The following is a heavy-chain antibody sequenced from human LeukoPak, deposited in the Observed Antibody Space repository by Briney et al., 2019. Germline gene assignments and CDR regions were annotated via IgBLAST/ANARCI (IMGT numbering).Heavy chain of an antibody. CDR3: ARDYGELQGIDY. CDR2: ISAYNGST. D-gene: IGHD1-26*01. J-gene: IGHJ4*02. Sequence: ASVKVFCKASGYTFTSYGISWVLQHPGQGLEWMGWISAYNGSTNYAQKLAGRVTMTTDTSTSTAYMELRSLRSDDTGVYYCARDYGELQGIDYWGQGTLVTVSS. V-gene: IGHV1-18*01. CDR1: GYTFTSYG.